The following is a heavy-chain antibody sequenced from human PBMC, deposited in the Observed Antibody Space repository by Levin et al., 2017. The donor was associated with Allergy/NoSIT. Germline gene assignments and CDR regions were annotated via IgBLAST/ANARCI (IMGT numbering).Heavy chain of an antibody. CDR2: IWYDGSNK. CDR3: ASSARDIVATENAFDI. Sequence: GGSLRLSCAASGFTFSSYGMHWVRQAPGKGLEWVAVIWYDGSNKYYADSVKGRFTISRDNSKNTLYLQMNSLRAEDTAVYYCASSARDIVATENAFDIWGQGTMVTVSS. V-gene: IGHV3-33*01. J-gene: IGHJ3*02. D-gene: IGHD5-12*01. CDR1: GFTFSSYG.